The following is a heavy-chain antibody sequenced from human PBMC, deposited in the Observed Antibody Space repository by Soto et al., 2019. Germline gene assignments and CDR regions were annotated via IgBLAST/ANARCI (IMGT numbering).Heavy chain of an antibody. CDR3: ARARITIFGVGFPPYYFDY. J-gene: IGHJ4*02. CDR1: GGSISSGGYS. CDR2: IYHSGST. V-gene: IGHV4-30-2*01. Sequence: SETLSLTCAVSGGSISSGGYSWSWIRQPPGKGLEWIGYIYHSGSTYYNPSLKSRVTISVDRSKNQFSLKLSSVTAADTAVYYCARARITIFGVGFPPYYFDYWGQGTLVTVSS. D-gene: IGHD3-3*01.